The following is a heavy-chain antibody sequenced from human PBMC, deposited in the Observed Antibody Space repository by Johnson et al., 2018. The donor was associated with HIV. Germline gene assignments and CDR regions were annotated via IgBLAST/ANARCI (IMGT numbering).Heavy chain of an antibody. CDR3: CYGSGTYDGPAFDI. V-gene: IGHV3-30*04. Sequence: QMQLVESGGGVVQPGRSLRLSCAASGFSFSPYALHWVRQTPGKGLEWVAVISHDGSKKYYADSMKGRFTISRDNSKNTLYLQMNSLIPEDTAVYYCCYGSGTYDGPAFDIWGQGTVVIVSS. J-gene: IGHJ3*02. CDR1: GFSFSPYA. CDR2: ISHDGSKK. D-gene: IGHD3-10*01.